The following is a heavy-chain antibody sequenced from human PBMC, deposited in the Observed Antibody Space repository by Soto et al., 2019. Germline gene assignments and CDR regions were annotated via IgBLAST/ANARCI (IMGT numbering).Heavy chain of an antibody. J-gene: IGHJ4*02. V-gene: IGHV3-21*01. CDR1: GFTFSSYT. CDR2: VSSSSTYI. D-gene: IGHD6-13*01. Sequence: EVQLVDSGGGLVKPGGSLRLSCAASGFTFSSYTMNWVRQAPGKGLEWVSSVSSSSTYIYYADSVKGRFTISRDNAKNALYLQMNSLRAEDTAIYYWARGSHSTTWYGGQFDYWGQGTLVTVSS. CDR3: ARGSHSTTWYGGQFDY.